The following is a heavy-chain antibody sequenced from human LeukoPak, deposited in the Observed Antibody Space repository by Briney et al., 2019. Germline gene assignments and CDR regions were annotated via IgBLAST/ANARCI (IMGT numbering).Heavy chain of an antibody. CDR3: AAEHEKVDYRSTWFDP. D-gene: IGHD4/OR15-4a*01. V-gene: IGHV1-24*01. Sequence: ASVKVSCKVSGSTLTYLSIHWVRQAPGKGLEWMGGFDPDDGETFYAQDFQGRVIMTEDTSTDTAYMELSSLTSEDTAVYYCAAEHEKVDYRSTWFDPWGQGTLVTVSS. CDR2: FDPDDGET. J-gene: IGHJ5*02. CDR1: GSTLTYLS.